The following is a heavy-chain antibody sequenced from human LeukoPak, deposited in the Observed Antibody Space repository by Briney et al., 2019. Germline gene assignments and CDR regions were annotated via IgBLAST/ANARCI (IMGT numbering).Heavy chain of an antibody. CDR1: GFTFSRHW. CDR3: ASDYGDYGFTY. Sequence: PGGSLRLSCAASGFTFSRHWMHWVRQAPGRGLVWVSHINSDGSRTGYAESVKGRFTISRDNGKNTLYLQVNSLRAEDTAVYYCASDYGDYGFTYWGQGTVVTVSS. J-gene: IGHJ4*02. D-gene: IGHD4-17*01. V-gene: IGHV3-74*01. CDR2: INSDGSRT.